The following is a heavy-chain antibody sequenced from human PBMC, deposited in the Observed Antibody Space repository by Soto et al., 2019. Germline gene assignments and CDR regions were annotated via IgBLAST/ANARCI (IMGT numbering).Heavy chain of an antibody. D-gene: IGHD3-3*01. CDR1: GYTLTDLS. CDR2: FDPEDGET. Sequence: QVQLVQSGAEVKKPGASVKVSCKVSGYTLTDLSMQWVRQAPGKGLEWMGGFDPEDGETIYAQKFQGRVTITEDTATDTAYMELGSLRSEDTAVYYCAKHRSGRFLECLPEGSLGYWGQGTLVTVSS. V-gene: IGHV1-24*01. CDR3: AKHRSGRFLECLPEGSLGY. J-gene: IGHJ4*02.